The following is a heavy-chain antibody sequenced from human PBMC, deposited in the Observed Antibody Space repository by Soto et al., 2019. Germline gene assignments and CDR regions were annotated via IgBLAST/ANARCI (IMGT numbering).Heavy chain of an antibody. Sequence: QLQLQESGPGLVKPSETLSLTCTVSGGSISSSSYYWGWIRQPPGKGLEWIGSIYYSGSTYYNPSLKSRVTISVDTSKNQFSLKLSSVTAADTAVYYCARGVTVVTPRRVGSDFDYWGQGTLVTVSS. D-gene: IGHD2-15*01. CDR3: ARGVTVVTPRRVGSDFDY. J-gene: IGHJ4*02. V-gene: IGHV4-39*01. CDR2: IYYSGST. CDR1: GGSISSSSYY.